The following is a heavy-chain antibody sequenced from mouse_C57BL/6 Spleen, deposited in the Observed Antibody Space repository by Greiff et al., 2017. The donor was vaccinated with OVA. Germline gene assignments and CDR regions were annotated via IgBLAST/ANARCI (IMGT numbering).Heavy chain of an antibody. CDR1: GYTFTSYW. V-gene: IGHV1-61*01. J-gene: IGHJ4*01. D-gene: IGHD3-2*02. CDR2: IYPSDSET. CDR3: AREGQLRPHYYAMDY. Sequence: QVQLQQPGAELVRPGSSVKLSCKASGYTFTSYWMDWVKQRPGQGLEWIGNIYPSDSETHYNQKFKDKATLTVDKSSSTAHMQLSSLTSEDSAVYYCAREGQLRPHYYAMDYWGQGTSVTVSS.